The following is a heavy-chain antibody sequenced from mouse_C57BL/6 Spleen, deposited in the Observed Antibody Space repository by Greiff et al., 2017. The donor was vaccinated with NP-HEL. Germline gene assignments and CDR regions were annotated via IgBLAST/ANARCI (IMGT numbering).Heavy chain of an antibody. CDR2: IHPNSGST. J-gene: IGHJ1*03. Sequence: QVQLKQPGAELVKPGASVKLSCKASGYTFTSYWMHWVKQRPGQGLEWIGMIHPNSGSTNYNEKFKSKATLTVDKSSSTAYMQLSSLTSEDSAVYYCARDWEDFDVWGTGTTVTVSS. CDR1: GYTFTSYW. V-gene: IGHV1-64*01. D-gene: IGHD4-1*01. CDR3: ARDWEDFDV.